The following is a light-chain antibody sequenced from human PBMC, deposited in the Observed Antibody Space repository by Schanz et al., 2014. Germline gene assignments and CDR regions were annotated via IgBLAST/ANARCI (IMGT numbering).Light chain of an antibody. J-gene: IGLJ3*02. CDR2: DDI. CDR3: TSYTGSGTLWV. Sequence: QSALAQPASVSGSPGQSITISCTGTTRDVANHNIVSWYQQHPGKAPKLMIYDDIKRPSGVSIRFSGSTSGNTASLTISGLQAEDEADYYCTSYTGSGTLWVFGGGTKLTVL. V-gene: IGLV2-14*02. CDR1: TRDVANHNI.